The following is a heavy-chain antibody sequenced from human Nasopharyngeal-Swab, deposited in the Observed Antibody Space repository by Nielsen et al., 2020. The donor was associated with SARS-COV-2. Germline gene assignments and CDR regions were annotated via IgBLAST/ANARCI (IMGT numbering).Heavy chain of an antibody. V-gene: IGHV5-51*01. J-gene: IGHJ4*02. D-gene: IGHD6-13*01. CDR2: IYPGDSDT. CDR1: GYSFTSYW. CDR3: ARGLIAAAGIFDY. Sequence: KVSCKGSGYSFTSYWIGWVRQMHGKGLEWMGIIYPGDSDTRYSPSFQGQVTISADKSISTAYLQWSSLKASDTAMYYCARGLIAAAGIFDYWGQGTLVTVSS.